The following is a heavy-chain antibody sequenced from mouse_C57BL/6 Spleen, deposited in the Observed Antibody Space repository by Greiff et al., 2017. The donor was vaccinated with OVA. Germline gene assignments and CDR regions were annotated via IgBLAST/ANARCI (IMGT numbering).Heavy chain of an antibody. CDR1: GYTFTSYW. D-gene: IGHD2-3*01. V-gene: IGHV1-64*01. CDR2: IHPNSGST. Sequence: QVQLQQPGAELVKPGASVKLSCKASGYTFTSYWMHWVKQRPGQGLEWIGMIHPNSGSTNYNEKFKSKATLTVDTSSRTASMQLSSLTSEDSAGSYCAPREYDGPDYWGQGTTLTVSS. J-gene: IGHJ2*01. CDR3: APREYDGPDY.